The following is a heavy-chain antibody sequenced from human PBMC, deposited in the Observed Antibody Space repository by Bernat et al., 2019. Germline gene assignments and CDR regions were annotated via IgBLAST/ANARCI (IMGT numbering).Heavy chain of an antibody. CDR3: ARDADSGYDSHY. V-gene: IGHV1-69*17. J-gene: IGHJ4*02. Sequence: QVQLVQSGAEVKKPVSSVKVSCKASGGTFSSYAISWVRQAPGQGLEWMGGIIPIFGIANYAQKFQGRVKITADKSTSTAYMELSSLRSEDTAVYYCARDADSGYDSHYWGQGTLVTVSS. CDR1: GGTFSSYA. CDR2: IIPIFGIA. D-gene: IGHD5-12*01.